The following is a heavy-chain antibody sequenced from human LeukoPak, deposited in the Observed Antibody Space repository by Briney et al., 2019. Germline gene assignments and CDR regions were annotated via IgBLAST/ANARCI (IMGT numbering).Heavy chain of an antibody. J-gene: IGHJ3*02. Sequence: AVKVSCKASVGTFSSYAISWVRQAPGQGLEWMGRIIPIFGTANYAQKFQGRVTITTDESTSTAYMELSSLRSEDRAVYYCARARPTIWYDFDIWGQGTMVTVSS. D-gene: IGHD3-3*01. V-gene: IGHV1-69*05. CDR1: VGTFSSYA. CDR3: ARARPTIWYDFDI. CDR2: IIPIFGTA.